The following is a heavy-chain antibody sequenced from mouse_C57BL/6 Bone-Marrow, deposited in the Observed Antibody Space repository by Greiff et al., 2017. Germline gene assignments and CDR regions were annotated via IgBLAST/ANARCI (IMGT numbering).Heavy chain of an antibody. D-gene: IGHD1-2*01. Sequence: VQLQQSVAELVRPGASVKLSCTASGFNIKNNYMHWVKQRPEQGLEWIGRIDPANGNTKYAPKFQGKATITADTSSNTAYLQLSSLTSEATAFYYCGSFIQFDYWCQGTTLTVSS. CDR2: IDPANGNT. J-gene: IGHJ2*01. CDR1: GFNIKNNY. CDR3: GSFIQFDY. V-gene: IGHV14-3*01.